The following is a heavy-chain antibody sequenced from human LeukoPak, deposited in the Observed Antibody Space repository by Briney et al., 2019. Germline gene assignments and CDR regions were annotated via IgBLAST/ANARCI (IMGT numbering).Heavy chain of an antibody. CDR1: GGSISSSSYY. CDR3: ASGVGSGEAFDI. Sequence: KPSETLSLTCTVSGGSISSSSYYWGWIRQPPGKGLEWIGSIYYSGSTYYNPSLKSRVTISVDTSKNQFSLKLSSVTAADTAVYYCASGVGSGEAFDIWGQGTMVTVSS. CDR2: IYYSGST. D-gene: IGHD2-8*01. J-gene: IGHJ3*02. V-gene: IGHV4-39*07.